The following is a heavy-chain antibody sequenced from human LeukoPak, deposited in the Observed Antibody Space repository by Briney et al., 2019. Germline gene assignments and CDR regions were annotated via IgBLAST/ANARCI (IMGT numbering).Heavy chain of an antibody. Sequence: SVKVSCTASGGTFSSYAISWARQAPGQGLEWMGGIIPIFGTANYAQKFQGRVTITADESTSTAYMELSSLRSEDTAVYYCARDRGYYGSGSGWGQGTLVTVSS. J-gene: IGHJ4*02. CDR2: IIPIFGTA. CDR3: ARDRGYYGSGSG. D-gene: IGHD3-10*01. CDR1: GGTFSSYA. V-gene: IGHV1-69*13.